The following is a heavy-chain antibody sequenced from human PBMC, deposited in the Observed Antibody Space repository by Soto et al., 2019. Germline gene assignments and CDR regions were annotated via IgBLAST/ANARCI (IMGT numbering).Heavy chain of an antibody. Sequence: GGSLRLSCAASGFTFSSYWRSWVRQAPGKGLEWVANIKQDGSEKYYVDSVKGRFTISRDNAKNSLYLQMNSLRAEDTAVYYCARLHGITGTTDYWGQGTLVTVSS. D-gene: IGHD1-7*01. J-gene: IGHJ4*02. CDR2: IKQDGSEK. V-gene: IGHV3-7*01. CDR3: ARLHGITGTTDY. CDR1: GFTFSSYW.